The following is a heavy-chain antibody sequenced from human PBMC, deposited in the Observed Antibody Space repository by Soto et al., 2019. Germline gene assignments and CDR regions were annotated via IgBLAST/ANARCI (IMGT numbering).Heavy chain of an antibody. Sequence: EVQLVESGGGLVKPGGSLRVSCAASGFTFSNAWMFWVRQAPGKGPEWVGRIKSKTDGGTTDYHTLMKDRFTISREDSKSTLYLEMSSLDIEDTAVYCCCTGVAGVRSGALAYWGQGVLVTVSS. D-gene: IGHD3-10*01. CDR1: GFTFSNAW. CDR3: CTGVAGVRSGALAY. J-gene: IGHJ4*02. CDR2: IKSKTDGGTT. V-gene: IGHV3-15*07.